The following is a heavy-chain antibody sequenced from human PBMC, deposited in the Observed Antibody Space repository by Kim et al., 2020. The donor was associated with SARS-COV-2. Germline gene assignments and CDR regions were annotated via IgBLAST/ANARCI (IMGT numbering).Heavy chain of an antibody. D-gene: IGHD3-10*01. J-gene: IGHJ5*02. Sequence: DGSNKYYADSVKCRFTISRDNSKNTLYLQMNSLRAEDTAVYYCAKDLSGPWGQGTLVTVSS. CDR3: AKDLSGP. V-gene: IGHV3-30*02. CDR2: DGSNK.